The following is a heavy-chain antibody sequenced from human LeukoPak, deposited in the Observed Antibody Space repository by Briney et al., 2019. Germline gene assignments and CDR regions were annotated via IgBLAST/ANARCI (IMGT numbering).Heavy chain of an antibody. V-gene: IGHV3-21*01. J-gene: IGHJ4*02. CDR1: GFTFSIYA. Sequence: PGGSLRLSCAASGFTFSIYAMSWVRQAPGKGLEWVSGITGGRSTYYADSVKGRFTISRDNAKNSLYLQMNSLRAEDTAVYYCARDKSTGHIDYWGQGTLVTVSS. CDR2: ITGGRST. CDR3: ARDKSTGHIDY.